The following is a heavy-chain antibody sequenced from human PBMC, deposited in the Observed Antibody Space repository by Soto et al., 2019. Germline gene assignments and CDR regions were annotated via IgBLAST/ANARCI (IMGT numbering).Heavy chain of an antibody. Sequence: SESLSFTCSVSGYSVTSSDYYWAWIRQPPGEGLEWIGSMFYSGLTYYNPSLKSRVTLSVDTSKNQFSVRLNSVTAADTAVYYCAPLSVSLSGPYGIHVWGQGTTVTVAS. CDR1: GYSVTSSDYY. D-gene: IGHD2-15*01. J-gene: IGHJ6*02. CDR2: MFYSGLT. CDR3: APLSVSLSGPYGIHV. V-gene: IGHV4-39*01.